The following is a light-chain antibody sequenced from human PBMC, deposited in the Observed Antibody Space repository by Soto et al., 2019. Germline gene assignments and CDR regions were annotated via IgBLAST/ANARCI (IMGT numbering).Light chain of an antibody. V-gene: IGKV1-5*01. J-gene: IGKJ1*01. CDR2: DAS. Sequence: DIQMTQSPSTLSASVGDRVTITCRASQSISSWLAWYQQKPGKAPKLLIYDASSLESGVPSRVSGSGSGTEFTLNISSLQPDDFAAYYCQQYNSFTWTFGQGTKVESK. CDR1: QSISSW. CDR3: QQYNSFTWT.